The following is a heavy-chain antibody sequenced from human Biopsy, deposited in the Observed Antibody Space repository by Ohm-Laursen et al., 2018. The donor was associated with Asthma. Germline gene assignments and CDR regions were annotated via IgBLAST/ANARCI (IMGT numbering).Heavy chain of an antibody. D-gene: IGHD2-21*02. Sequence: SDTLSLTCTVSGGSISNYYWSWIRQPPGKGLEWIGYIYYSGSTNYQPSLKSRVTISVDTSKNQFSLKLRSVTAADAAVYYWARGISRVTGLFDHFDSWGQGTLVTVSS. CDR3: ARGISRVTGLFDHFDS. V-gene: IGHV4-59*07. J-gene: IGHJ4*02. CDR1: GGSISNYY. CDR2: IYYSGST.